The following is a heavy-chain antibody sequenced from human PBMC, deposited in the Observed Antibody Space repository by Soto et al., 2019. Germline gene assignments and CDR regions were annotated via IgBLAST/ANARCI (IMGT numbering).Heavy chain of an antibody. Sequence: GGSLRLSCAASGFTFSSYAMHWVRQAPGKGLEWVAVISYDGSNKYYADSVKGRFTISRDNSKNTLYLQMNSLRAEDTAVYYCARETNYDFWSGYQRGYFDYWGQGTLVTVSS. D-gene: IGHD3-3*01. CDR3: ARETNYDFWSGYQRGYFDY. CDR2: ISYDGSNK. V-gene: IGHV3-30-3*01. J-gene: IGHJ4*02. CDR1: GFTFSSYA.